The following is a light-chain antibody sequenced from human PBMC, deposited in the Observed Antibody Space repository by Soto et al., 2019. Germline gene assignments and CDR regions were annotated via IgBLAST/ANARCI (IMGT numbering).Light chain of an antibody. CDR3: CSYAGSSMFV. V-gene: IGLV2-23*02. Sequence: QSALTQPASVSGSPGQSITISCTGSSSDVGPYNLVSWYQHHPGKAPKLMISEVVTRPSGVSNRFSGSKSGNTASLTISGLQAEDEADYYCCSYAGSSMFVFGGGTKVTVL. J-gene: IGLJ2*01. CDR1: SSDVGPYNL. CDR2: EVV.